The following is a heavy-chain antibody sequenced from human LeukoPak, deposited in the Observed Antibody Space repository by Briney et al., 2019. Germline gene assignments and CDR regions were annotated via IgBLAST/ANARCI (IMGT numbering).Heavy chain of an antibody. J-gene: IGHJ4*02. CDR2: IKNKTDGGTT. CDR3: TTDITMIVVVTIDY. Sequence: GGSLRLSCAASGFTFSNAWMNWVRQAPGKGLEWVGRIKNKTDGGTTDYAAPVKGRFTISRDDSKSTLYLQMNSLKTEDTAVYYCTTDITMIVVVTIDYWGQGALVTVSS. CDR1: GFTFSNAW. D-gene: IGHD3-22*01. V-gene: IGHV3-15*07.